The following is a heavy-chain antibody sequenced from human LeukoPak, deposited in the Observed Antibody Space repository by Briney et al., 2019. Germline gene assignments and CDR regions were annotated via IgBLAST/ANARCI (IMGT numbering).Heavy chain of an antibody. CDR1: GFIFSSYW. D-gene: IGHD1/OR15-1a*01. V-gene: IGHV3-7*01. CDR2: IRQDGRVQ. CDR3: LVTTRSRGFYY. J-gene: IGHJ4*02. Sequence: GGSLRLSCAASGFIFSSYWMSWVRQAPGKGLEWVANIRQDGRVQNYVDSVKGRFTISRDNPKNTVYLQMSSLRAEDTAVYYCLVTTRSRGFYYWGQGTLVTVSS.